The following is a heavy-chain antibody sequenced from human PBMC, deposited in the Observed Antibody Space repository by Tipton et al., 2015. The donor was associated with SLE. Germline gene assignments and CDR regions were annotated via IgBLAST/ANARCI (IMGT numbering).Heavy chain of an antibody. D-gene: IGHD4-17*01. CDR3: ARAVDYGGDDAFDV. V-gene: IGHV4-31*03. CDR2: IYYSGSR. J-gene: IGHJ3*01. CDR1: GGSINNGGFY. Sequence: TLSLTCTVSGGSINNGGFYWSWIRQFPGKGLEWFGYIYYSGSRYYNPSLKSRLIFSVDKSENQFSLTLNSVTAADTAIYYCARAVDYGGDDAFDVWGQGTMVTVSS.